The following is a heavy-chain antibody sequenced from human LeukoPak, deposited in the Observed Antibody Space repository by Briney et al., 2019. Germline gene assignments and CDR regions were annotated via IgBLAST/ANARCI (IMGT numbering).Heavy chain of an antibody. J-gene: IGHJ4*02. D-gene: IGHD3-22*01. CDR3: ARGATYYYDSSGYHYFDY. CDR2: YYYSGST. Sequence: SETLSLTCSVSGGSVTSGSYYWSWIRQPPGKGLEWIGYYYYSGSTNYNPSLKSRVTISVDTSKNQFSLKLSSVTAADTAVYYCARGATYYYDSSGYHYFDYWGQGTLVTVSS. V-gene: IGHV4-61*01. CDR1: GGSVTSGSYY.